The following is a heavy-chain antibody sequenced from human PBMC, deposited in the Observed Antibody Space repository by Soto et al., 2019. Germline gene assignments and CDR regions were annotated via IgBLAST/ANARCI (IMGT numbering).Heavy chain of an antibody. Sequence: SVKVSCNASGYTFTCYDINWVRQATGQGLEWMGWMNPHSGNTGYAQKFKGRVTMTRNTSISTAYMELSSLRSEDKAVYYCARKRLRATMMGNWFDPWGQGTLVTVSS. CDR2: MNPHSGNT. V-gene: IGHV1-8*01. D-gene: IGHD1-26*01. J-gene: IGHJ5*02. CDR1: GYTFTCYD. CDR3: ARKRLRATMMGNWFDP.